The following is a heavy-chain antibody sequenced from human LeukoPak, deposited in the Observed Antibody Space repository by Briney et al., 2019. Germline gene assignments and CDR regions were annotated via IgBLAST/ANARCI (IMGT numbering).Heavy chain of an antibody. Sequence: GGSLRLSCAASGFTFSNYAISWVRQAPGKGLEWVSGISGSGGRTYYADSVKGRFTVSRDNSKNTLYMQMNSLRAEDTAVYYCAKDKTHYYDSGGHYPNFDYWGQGTLVSVSS. CDR3: AKDKTHYYDSGGHYPNFDY. D-gene: IGHD3-22*01. V-gene: IGHV3-23*01. CDR1: GFTFSNYA. J-gene: IGHJ4*02. CDR2: ISGSGGRT.